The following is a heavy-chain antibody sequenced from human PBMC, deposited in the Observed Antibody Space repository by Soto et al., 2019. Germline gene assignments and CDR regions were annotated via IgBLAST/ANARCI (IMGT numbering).Heavy chain of an antibody. V-gene: IGHV3-9*03. D-gene: IGHD4-17*01. CDR3: VKDALTTVAYYFDY. CDR2: ISRDSRSI. J-gene: IGHJ4*02. CDR1: GFRFDDYG. Sequence: GGSLRLSCEVSGFRFDDYGMHWVRQAPGKGLEWIAGISRDSRSISYGASMKGRFTISRDNAKNSLYLQLNSLRADDMAFYYCVKDALTTVAYYFDYWGQGALVTVSS.